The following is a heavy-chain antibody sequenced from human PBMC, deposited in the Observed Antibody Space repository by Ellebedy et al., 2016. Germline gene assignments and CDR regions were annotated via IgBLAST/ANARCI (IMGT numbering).Heavy chain of an antibody. CDR1: GYTFSSYA. CDR3: ARDRSSSWSYYFDS. V-gene: IGHV1-3*01. D-gene: IGHD6-13*01. CDR2: INAAKGDT. Sequence: ASVKVSCKASGYTFSSYAIYWVRQAPGQRPEWMGWINAAKGDTRYSQSFVGRVTFTRDTSATTVYMEVASLTAEDTAVYYCARDRSSSWSYYFDSWGQGTLVTVSS. J-gene: IGHJ4*02.